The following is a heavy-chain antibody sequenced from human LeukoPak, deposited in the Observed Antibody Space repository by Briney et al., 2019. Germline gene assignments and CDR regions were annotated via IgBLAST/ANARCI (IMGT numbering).Heavy chain of an antibody. CDR3: AKIRAARPGY. CDR2: ISDSGATI. Sequence: PGGSLRLSCAASGFTFSRYGMSWVRPAPGKGLEWVSGISDSGATIYYADSVKGRFTISRDNSKNTLYLQMHSLRPEDTAIYYCAKIRAARPGYWGQGTLVTVSS. V-gene: IGHV3-23*01. CDR1: GFTFSRYG. D-gene: IGHD6-6*01. J-gene: IGHJ4*02.